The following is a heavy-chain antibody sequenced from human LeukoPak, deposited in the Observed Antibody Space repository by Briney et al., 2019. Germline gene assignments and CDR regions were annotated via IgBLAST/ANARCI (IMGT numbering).Heavy chain of an antibody. Sequence: SQTLSLTCTVSGASLSTGDSNCSWIRQAPGRGLEWLGRTHSSGSTNYNPSLQSRVTMSVDTSKRQFSRNLTSVTAADTAVYYCARGYCGGDCNSGSKYYFDYWGQGTLVTVSS. J-gene: IGHJ4*02. CDR3: ARGYCGGDCNSGSKYYFDY. CDR2: THSSGST. D-gene: IGHD2-21*02. CDR1: GASLSTGDSN. V-gene: IGHV4-30-4*01.